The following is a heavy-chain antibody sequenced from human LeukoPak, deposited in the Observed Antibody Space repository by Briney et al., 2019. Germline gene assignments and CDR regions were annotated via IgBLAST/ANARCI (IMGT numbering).Heavy chain of an antibody. Sequence: GGSLRLSCVVSGFTLSNYGMHWVRQAPGKGLEWVTVISSDGTNKYYADSVEGRFTTTRDIFKNTVYLQMNSLRADDTAVYYCARDQSGIRYFDWLLSDDWGQGTLVTVSS. CDR2: ISSDGTNK. D-gene: IGHD3-9*01. J-gene: IGHJ4*02. V-gene: IGHV3-30*03. CDR1: GFTLSNYG. CDR3: ARDQSGIRYFDWLLSDD.